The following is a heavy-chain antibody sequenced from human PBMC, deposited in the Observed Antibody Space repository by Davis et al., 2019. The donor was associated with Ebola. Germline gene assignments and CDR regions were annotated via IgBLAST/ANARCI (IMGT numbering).Heavy chain of an antibody. Sequence: SETLSLTCTVSGGSITSDDYYWSWIRQPPGKGLELIGYIYYSGSTYYNPSLKSRVTVSVDTSKNQFSLRLTSVTAADTAVYYCARLIVVVPAAFDYWGQGTLVTVSS. J-gene: IGHJ4*02. V-gene: IGHV4-30-4*01. CDR2: IYYSGST. D-gene: IGHD2-2*01. CDR3: ARLIVVVPAAFDY. CDR1: GGSITSDDYY.